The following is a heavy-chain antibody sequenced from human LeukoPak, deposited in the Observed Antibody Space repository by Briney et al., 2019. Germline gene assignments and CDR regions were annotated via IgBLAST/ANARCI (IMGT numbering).Heavy chain of an antibody. D-gene: IGHD3-3*01. V-gene: IGHV3-15*01. CDR3: TPDGYAFWSGG. CDR1: GFTVSSNY. CDR2: IKSKTDGGAT. Sequence: GGSLRLSCAASGFTVSSNYMTWVRQAPGKGLEWVGRIKSKTDGGATDYAAPVKSRFTISRDDSKNTLFLQMNSLKTEDTAVYYCTPDGYAFWSGGWGQGTLVTVSS. J-gene: IGHJ4*02.